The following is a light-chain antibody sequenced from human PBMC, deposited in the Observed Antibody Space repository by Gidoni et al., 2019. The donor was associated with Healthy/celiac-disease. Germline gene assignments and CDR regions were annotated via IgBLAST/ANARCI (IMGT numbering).Light chain of an antibody. V-gene: IGLV3-1*01. CDR1: KLGDKS. J-gene: IGLJ2*01. CDR2: QDS. Sequence: SYELTQPPSVSVSPGQTASIPCSGDKLGDKSACWYQQKPGQSPVLVIYQDSKRPSGIPGRFSGSNSGNTATLTISGTQAMDEADYYCQAWDSSTVVFGGGTKLTV. CDR3: QAWDSSTVV.